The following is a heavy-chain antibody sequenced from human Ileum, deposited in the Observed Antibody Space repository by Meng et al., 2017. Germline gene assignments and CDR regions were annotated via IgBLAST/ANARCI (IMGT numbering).Heavy chain of an antibody. D-gene: IGHD3-10*01. Sequence: SETLSLTCSVSGDSITRGSFYWSWIRQAAGKGLEWIGHMSTSGATQYNSILKSRVTISVDTSKNQFSLKLTSVTAADTAVYYCARIERKSLLRGVSYYFDYWGQGTLVTVSS. V-gene: IGHV4-61*09. CDR2: MSTSGAT. CDR1: GDSITRGSFY. CDR3: ARIERKSLLRGVSYYFDY. J-gene: IGHJ4*02.